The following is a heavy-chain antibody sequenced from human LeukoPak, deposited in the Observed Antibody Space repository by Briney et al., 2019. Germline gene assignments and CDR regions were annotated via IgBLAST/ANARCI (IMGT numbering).Heavy chain of an antibody. CDR1: GGSISSNY. D-gene: IGHD3-10*01. J-gene: IGHJ5*02. Sequence: SETLSLTCXVSGGSISSNYWGWIRPPPGKGLEWIGYIYYTGSTKYNPFLKSRVTMSVDTSKNQFSLKLNSVTAADTAVYYCARVGRDYYGSGSYLWFDPWGQGTLVTVSS. CDR2: IYYTGST. V-gene: IGHV4-59*01. CDR3: ARVGRDYYGSGSYLWFDP.